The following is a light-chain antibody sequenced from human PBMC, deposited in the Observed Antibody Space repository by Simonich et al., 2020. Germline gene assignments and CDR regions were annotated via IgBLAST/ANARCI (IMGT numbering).Light chain of an antibody. J-gene: IGLJ2*01. V-gene: IGLV4-69*01. CDR1: SGNSSYA. CDR2: LNSDGCH. CDR3: QTWGTGIVV. Sequence: QLVLTQSPSASASLGASVKLTCTLSSGNSSYAIAWHKQQQEKGPRYLLKLNSDGCHSKGNGIPDRFSGSSSGAERYLTISSLQSEDEADYYCQTWGTGIVVFGGGTKLTVL.